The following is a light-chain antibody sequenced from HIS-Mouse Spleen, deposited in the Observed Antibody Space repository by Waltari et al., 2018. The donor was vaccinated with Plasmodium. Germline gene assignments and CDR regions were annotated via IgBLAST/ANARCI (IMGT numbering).Light chain of an antibody. V-gene: IGLV1-44*01. CDR1: LSRIGRST. CDR2: SNN. J-gene: IGLJ2*01. CDR3: AAWDDSLNGVV. Sequence: QSVLTHPPSASGTPGQRVTTSCSGSLSRIGRSTLHWYQQLPGTAPKILIYSNNQRPSGVPDRFSGSKSGTSASLAISGLQSEDEADYYCAAWDDSLNGVVFAGGTKLTVL.